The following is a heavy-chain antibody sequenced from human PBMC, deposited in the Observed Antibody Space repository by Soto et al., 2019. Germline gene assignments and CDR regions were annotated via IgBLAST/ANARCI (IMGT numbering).Heavy chain of an antibody. CDR1: GRIFSSFP. CDR3: ARVGSRDAYSYDLDQ. Sequence: QVQVVQSGAEVKKPGSSVKISCKASGRIFSSFPTSCVRQVPGQGLEWMGGVISASGSVTYAPKFQGRVTMTAVNSAGIGYMELTTLTSEDTAIYYCARVGSRDAYSYDLDQWGPGTMVTVSS. CDR2: VISASGSV. D-gene: IGHD5-18*01. V-gene: IGHV1-69*06. J-gene: IGHJ1*01.